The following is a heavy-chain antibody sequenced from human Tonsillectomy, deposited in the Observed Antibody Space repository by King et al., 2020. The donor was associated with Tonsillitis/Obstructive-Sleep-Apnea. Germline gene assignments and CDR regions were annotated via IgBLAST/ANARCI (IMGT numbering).Heavy chain of an antibody. CDR2: IHHSGFT. J-gene: IGHJ4*02. Sequence: VQLQQWGAGLLKPSETLSLPCAVYGGSFSSQSWSWIRQPPGKGLEWIGEIHHSGFTNYNPSLKSRVTISIDTSKKQFSLKLNSVTAADAAVYYCAREYCGTTTCYGLYYFDYWGQGTLVTVSS. CDR1: GGSFSSQS. V-gene: IGHV4-34*01. CDR3: AREYCGTTTCYGLYYFDY. D-gene: IGHD2-2*01.